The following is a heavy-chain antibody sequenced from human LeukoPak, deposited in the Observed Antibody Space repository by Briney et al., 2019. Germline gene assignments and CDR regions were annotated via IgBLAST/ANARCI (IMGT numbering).Heavy chain of an antibody. J-gene: IGHJ5*02. Sequence: GGSLRLSCAASGITLNNNAMSWVRQAPGKGPEWVSSISINGGTTYYADSVKGRFTISRDNSTNTLYLQMNSLRAEDTAVYYCAKDLRSLYESGNYGWFDPWGQGALVTVSS. CDR3: AKDLRSLYESGNYGWFDP. D-gene: IGHD3-10*01. V-gene: IGHV3-23*01. CDR1: GITLNNNA. CDR2: ISINGGTT.